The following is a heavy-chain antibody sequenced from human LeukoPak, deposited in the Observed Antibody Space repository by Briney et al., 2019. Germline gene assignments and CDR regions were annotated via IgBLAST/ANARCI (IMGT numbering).Heavy chain of an antibody. CDR1: GYTFTGYY. J-gene: IGHJ6*03. CDR3: ARGGKITMVRGVIITSYYYYMDV. D-gene: IGHD3-10*01. CDR2: INTNTGNP. Sequence: ASVKVSCKASGYTFTGYYMHWVRQAPGQGLECMGWINTNTGNPTYAQGFTGRFVFSLDTSVSTAYLQISSLKAEDTAVYYCARGGKITMVRGVIITSYYYYMDVWGKGTTVTVSS. V-gene: IGHV7-4-1*02.